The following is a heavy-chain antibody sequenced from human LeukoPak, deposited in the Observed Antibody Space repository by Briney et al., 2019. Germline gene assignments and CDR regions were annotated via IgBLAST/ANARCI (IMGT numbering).Heavy chain of an antibody. D-gene: IGHD3-22*01. CDR3: AKVGYYDSSGYYYGHYYYYYMDV. CDR2: ISSSGSTI. V-gene: IGHV3-48*03. Sequence: PGGSLRLSCAASGFTFSSYEMNWVRQAPGKGLEWVSYISSSGSTIYYADSVKGRFTISRDNSKNTLYLQMNSLRAEDTAVYYCAKVGYYDSSGYYYGHYYYYYMDVWGKGTTVTVSS. CDR1: GFTFSSYE. J-gene: IGHJ6*03.